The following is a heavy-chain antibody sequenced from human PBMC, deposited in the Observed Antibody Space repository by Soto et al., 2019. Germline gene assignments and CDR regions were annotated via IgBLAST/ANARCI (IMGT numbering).Heavy chain of an antibody. CDR3: ARDNSGWVNWFDP. CDR1: GFTFSSYY. D-gene: IGHD6-19*01. Sequence: PGGSLRLSCAASGFTFSSYYMSWVRQAPGKGLEWVANIKQDGSEKYYVDSVRGRFTISRDNAKNSLYLQMNSLRVDDTAVYYCARDNSGWVNWFDPWGQGTLVTVSS. J-gene: IGHJ5*02. V-gene: IGHV3-7*01. CDR2: IKQDGSEK.